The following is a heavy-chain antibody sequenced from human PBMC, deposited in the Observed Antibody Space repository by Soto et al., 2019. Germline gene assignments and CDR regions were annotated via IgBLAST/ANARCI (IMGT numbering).Heavy chain of an antibody. V-gene: IGHV4-4*02. D-gene: IGHD3-9*01. CDR3: ARGEPYYDILTGYYGYYYGMDV. J-gene: IGHJ6*02. Sequence: SETLSLTCAVSGGSISSSNWWSWVRQPPGKGLEWIGEVYHSGSTNYNPSLKSRVTISVDKSKNQFSLKLSSVTAADTAVYYCARGEPYYDILTGYYGYYYGMDVWGQGTTVTVSS. CDR2: VYHSGST. CDR1: GGSISSSNW.